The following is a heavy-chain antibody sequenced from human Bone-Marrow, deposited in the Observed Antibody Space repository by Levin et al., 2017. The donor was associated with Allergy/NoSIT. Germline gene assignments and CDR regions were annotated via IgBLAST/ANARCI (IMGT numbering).Heavy chain of an antibody. CDR2: ISYDGSNK. Sequence: GESLKISCAASGFTFSSYAMHWVRQAPGKGLEWVAVISYDGSNKYYADSVKGRFTISRDNSKNTLYLQMNSLRAEDTAVYYCAKAAAGLTVRYYFDYWGQGTLVTVSS. CDR1: GFTFSSYA. J-gene: IGHJ4*02. V-gene: IGHV3-30-3*01. D-gene: IGHD6-13*01. CDR3: AKAAAGLTVRYYFDY.